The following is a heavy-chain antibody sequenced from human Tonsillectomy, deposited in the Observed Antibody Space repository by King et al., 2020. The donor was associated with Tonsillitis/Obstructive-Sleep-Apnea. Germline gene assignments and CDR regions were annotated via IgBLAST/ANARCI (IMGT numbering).Heavy chain of an antibody. Sequence: QLVQSGAEVKKPGASVKVSCKASGYTFIGYYMHWVRQAPGQGLECMGWINPNSGGTNYAQKFQGRVTMTRDTSITTVYMELSSLRFDDTAVYYCAREQVVVGATNYWFDPWGQGTLVTVSS. CDR2: INPNSGGT. J-gene: IGHJ5*02. CDR1: GYTFIGYY. D-gene: IGHD2-15*01. CDR3: AREQVVVGATNYWFDP. V-gene: IGHV1-2*02.